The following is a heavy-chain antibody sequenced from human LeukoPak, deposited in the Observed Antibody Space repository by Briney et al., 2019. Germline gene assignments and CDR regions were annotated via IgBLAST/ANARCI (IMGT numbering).Heavy chain of an antibody. CDR3: AKKWAIDV. CDR1: GFTFSSYG. J-gene: IGHJ6*04. CDR2: IRYDGSNK. Sequence: PGGSLTLSCAASGFTFSSYGMHWVRQAPGKGLEWVAFIRYDGSNKYYADSVNGRFTIYTDNSKNTLYMQMNSLRAEDTAVYYCAKKWAIDVWGKGTTVTISS. V-gene: IGHV3-30*02. D-gene: IGHD1-26*01.